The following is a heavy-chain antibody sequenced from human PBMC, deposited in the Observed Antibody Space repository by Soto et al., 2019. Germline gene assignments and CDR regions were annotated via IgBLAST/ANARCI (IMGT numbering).Heavy chain of an antibody. V-gene: IGHV4-61*01. J-gene: IGHJ6*02. CDR1: GGSVSSGSYY. D-gene: IGHD6-13*01. CDR2: LYYSGST. Sequence: QVQLQESGPGLVKPSETLSLTCTVSGGSVSSGSYYWSWIRQPPGKGLEWIGYLYYSGSTNYNPSLKSRVTISVDTAKNQFSLKLSSVTAADTAVYYCARDQAAADHYYYYGMDVWGQGTTVTVSS. CDR3: ARDQAAADHYYYYGMDV.